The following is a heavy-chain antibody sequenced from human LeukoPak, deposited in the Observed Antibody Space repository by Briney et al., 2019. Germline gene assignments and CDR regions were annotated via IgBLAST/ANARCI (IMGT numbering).Heavy chain of an antibody. D-gene: IGHD3-22*01. CDR3: ARGHYYDSSGYYSRPGTFDY. V-gene: IGHV1-2*04. J-gene: IGHJ4*02. CDR2: INPNSGGT. CDR1: GYTFTGYY. Sequence: ASVKVSCTASGYTFTGYYMHWVRQAPGQGLEWMGWINPNSGGTNYVQKFQGWVTMTRDTSTSTVYMELSSLRSEDTAVYYCARGHYYDSSGYYSRPGTFDYWGQGTLVTVSS.